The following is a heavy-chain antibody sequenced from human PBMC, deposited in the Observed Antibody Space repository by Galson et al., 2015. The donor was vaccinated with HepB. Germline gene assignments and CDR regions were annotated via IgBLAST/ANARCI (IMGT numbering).Heavy chain of an antibody. CDR3: VTTEGVAVEGGYAFDI. Sequence: SLRLSCAASGFTFSSYAMHWVRQAPGKGLEYVSAISSNGGSTYYADSVKGRFTISRDNSKNTLYLQMSSLRAEDTAVYYCVTTEGVAVEGGYAFDIWGQGTMVTVSS. CDR2: ISSNGGST. J-gene: IGHJ3*02. V-gene: IGHV3-64D*06. D-gene: IGHD6-19*01. CDR1: GFTFSSYA.